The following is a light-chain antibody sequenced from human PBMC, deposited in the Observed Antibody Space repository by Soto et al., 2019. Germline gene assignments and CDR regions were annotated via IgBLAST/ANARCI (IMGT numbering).Light chain of an antibody. CDR3: QQYGSPRGT. CDR2: GAS. Sequence: EIVLTQSPGTLSLSPGERATLSCRASQSVSSSYLAWYQQKPGQAPRLLIYGASSRATGISDRFSGSGSGTDFTLTISRLEPEDFAVYYCQQYGSPRGTFGQGTKLEIK. V-gene: IGKV3-20*01. J-gene: IGKJ2*02. CDR1: QSVSSSY.